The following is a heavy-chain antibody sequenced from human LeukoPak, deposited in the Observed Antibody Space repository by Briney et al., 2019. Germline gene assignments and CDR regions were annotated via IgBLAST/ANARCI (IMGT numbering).Heavy chain of an antibody. CDR1: GGSLSSSSYY. CDR2: IYYSGST. V-gene: IGHV4-39*01. D-gene: IGHD3-10*01. J-gene: IGHJ4*02. Sequence: SETLSLTCTVSGGSLSSSSYYWGWIRQPPGKGLEWIGSIYYSGSTYYNPSLKSRVTISVDTSKNQFSLKLSSVTAADTAVYYCASYGSGSYYGGPFDYWGQGTLVTVSS. CDR3: ASYGSGSYYGGPFDY.